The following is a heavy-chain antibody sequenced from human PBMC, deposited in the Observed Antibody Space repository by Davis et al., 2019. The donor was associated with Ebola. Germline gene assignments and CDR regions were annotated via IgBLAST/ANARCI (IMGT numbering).Heavy chain of an antibody. Sequence: PGGSLRLSCVGSGFTFITFAMHWVRQAPGKGLEWVALISYDGKKKFYRDSVKGRFTISSDNSKNTLYLEMDNLRPEDTAVYYCARDPTNYGSEDYFAYNWFDSWGQGTLVTVSS. CDR3: ARDPTNYGSEDYFAYNWFDS. D-gene: IGHD3-10*01. CDR2: ISYDGKKK. J-gene: IGHJ5*01. CDR1: GFTFITFA. V-gene: IGHV3-30*04.